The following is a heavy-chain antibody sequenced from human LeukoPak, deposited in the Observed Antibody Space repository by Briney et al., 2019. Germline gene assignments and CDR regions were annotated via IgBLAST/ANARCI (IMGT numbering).Heavy chain of an antibody. V-gene: IGHV3-7*03. CDR1: GFTFSSYW. CDR3: ARAGQQLVRGYYFDY. Sequence: GGSLRLSCAASGFTFSSYWMSWVRQAPGKGLEWVANIKHDGSEKYYVDSVKGRFTISRDKAKNSLYLQMNSLRAEDTAVYYCARAGQQLVRGYYFDYWCQGTLVTVSS. CDR2: IKHDGSEK. J-gene: IGHJ4*02. D-gene: IGHD6-13*01.